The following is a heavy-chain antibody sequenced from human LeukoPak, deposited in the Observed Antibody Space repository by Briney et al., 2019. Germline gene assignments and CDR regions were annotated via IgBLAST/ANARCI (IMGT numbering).Heavy chain of an antibody. J-gene: IGHJ5*02. Sequence: GGSLRLSCAASGFTFSDKYMTCIRQAPGKGLEWLSHIDGSGSTMYYANSVKGRFTISRDNRKKSLSLQLKSLRAGDTAIYYCAGLFPTVTPWFDPWGQGTLVTVSS. CDR1: GFTFSDKY. D-gene: IGHD4-17*01. CDR3: AGLFPTVTPWFDP. CDR2: IDGSGSTM. V-gene: IGHV3-11*01.